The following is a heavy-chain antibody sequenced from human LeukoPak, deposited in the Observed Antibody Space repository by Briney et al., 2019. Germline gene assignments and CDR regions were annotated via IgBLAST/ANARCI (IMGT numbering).Heavy chain of an antibody. J-gene: IGHJ5*02. V-gene: IGHV4-39*01. CDR3: ASQDFDWLLNWFDP. CDR1: GGSISCSSYY. D-gene: IGHD3-9*01. CDR2: IYYSGST. Sequence: SETLSLTCTVSGGSISCSSYYWGWIRQPPGKGLEWIGSIYYSGSTYYNPSLKSRVTISVDTSKNQFSLKLSSVTAADTAVYYCASQDFDWLLNWFDPWGQGTLVTVSS.